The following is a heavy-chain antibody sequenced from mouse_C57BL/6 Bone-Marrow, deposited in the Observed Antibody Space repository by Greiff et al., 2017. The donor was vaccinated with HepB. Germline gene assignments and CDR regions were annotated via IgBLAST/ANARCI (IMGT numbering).Heavy chain of an antibody. CDR3: ARRAWYFDV. D-gene: IGHD3-1*01. CDR1: GYTFTDYY. CDR2: INPYNGGT. Sequence: EVKLMESGPVLVKPGASVKMSCKASGYTFTDYYMNWVKQSYGKSLEWIGVINPYNGGTSYNQKFKGKATLTVDKSSSTAYMELNSLTSEDSAVYYCARRAWYFDVWGTGTTVTVSS. J-gene: IGHJ1*03. V-gene: IGHV1-19*01.